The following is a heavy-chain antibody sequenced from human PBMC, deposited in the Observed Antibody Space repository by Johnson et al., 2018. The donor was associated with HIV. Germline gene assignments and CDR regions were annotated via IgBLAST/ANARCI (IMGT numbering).Heavy chain of an antibody. D-gene: IGHD3-16*01. CDR1: GFTFSSYA. J-gene: IGHJ3*02. CDR3: AREGRGSPDGFDI. V-gene: IGHV3-30*04. CDR2: ISYDGSNK. Sequence: QVQLVESGGGVVQPGRSLRLSCAASGFTFSSYAMHWVSQAPGKGLEWVAVISYDGSNKYYADSVKGRFTISRDNSKNTLYLKMNSLSAEDTAVYYCAREGRGSPDGFDIWGQGTMVTVSS.